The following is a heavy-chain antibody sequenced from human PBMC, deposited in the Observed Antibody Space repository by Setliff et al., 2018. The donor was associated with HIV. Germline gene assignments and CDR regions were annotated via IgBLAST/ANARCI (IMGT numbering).Heavy chain of an antibody. CDR2: ISEYNGDT. D-gene: IGHD2-21*01. V-gene: IGHV1-18*01. CDR1: GYTFTSYG. J-gene: IGHJ5*02. CDR3: GRSRRDCGGGACKSDWFDP. Sequence: ASVKVSCKASGYTFTSYGISWVRQAPGQGLEWMGWISEYNGDTKYAQKLQGRVTMTKDTSTSTAYMELRSLRSGDTAVYYCGRSRRDCGGGACKSDWFDPWGQGTLVTSPQ.